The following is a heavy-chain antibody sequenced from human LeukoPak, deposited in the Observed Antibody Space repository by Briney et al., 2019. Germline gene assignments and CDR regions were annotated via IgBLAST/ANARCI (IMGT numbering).Heavy chain of an antibody. CDR2: TYYMSKWYD. CDR3: ARHKEPGIAAAGTISWFDP. D-gene: IGHD6-13*01. J-gene: IGHJ5*02. CDR1: GDSVSSNSAA. Sequence: RSQTLSLTCAISGDSVSSNSAAWNWIRQSPSRGLEWLGRTYYMSKWYDDYAESVKSRITINPDTSKNQFSLQLNSVTPEGTAVYYCARHKEPGIAAAGTISWFDPWGQGTLVTVSS. V-gene: IGHV6-1*01.